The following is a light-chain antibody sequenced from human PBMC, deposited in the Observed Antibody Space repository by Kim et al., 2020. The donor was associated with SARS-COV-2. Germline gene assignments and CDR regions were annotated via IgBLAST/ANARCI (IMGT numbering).Light chain of an antibody. CDR2: FDT. J-gene: IGLJ1*01. V-gene: IGLV3-21*04. CDR3: QVWDSSRDHYV. Sequence: SYELTQPPSESVAPGKTARITCGGTNIASPSVHWYQQKPGQAPVLVIYFDTARPSGIPERFSASNSGNTATLTISRVEAGDEADYYCQVWDSSRDHYVFGTGTKVTVL. CDR1: NIASPS.